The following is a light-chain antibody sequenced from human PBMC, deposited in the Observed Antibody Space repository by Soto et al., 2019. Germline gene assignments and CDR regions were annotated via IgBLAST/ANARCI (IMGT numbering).Light chain of an antibody. CDR2: KAS. J-gene: IGKJ1*01. CDR1: QNISSW. CDR3: QQYNSYWT. V-gene: IGKV1-5*03. Sequence: DIQMTQSASTLSASVGDRVTITCRARQNISSWLAWYQQKPGKAPKLLIYKASSLESGVPSRFSGSGSGTEFTLTSSRLQPDDFANYYCQQYNSYWTFGQGTKVEI.